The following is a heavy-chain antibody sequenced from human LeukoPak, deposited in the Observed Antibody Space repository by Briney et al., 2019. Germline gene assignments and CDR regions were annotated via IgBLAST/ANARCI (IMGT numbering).Heavy chain of an antibody. CDR3: ARDALLWFGELSNWFDP. CDR2: ISAYNGNT. D-gene: IGHD3-10*01. Sequence: ASVKVSCKASGYTFTSYGISWVRQAPGQGLEWTGWISAYNGNTNYAQKLQGRVTMTTDTSTSTAYMELRSLRSDDTAVYYCARDALLWFGELSNWFDPWGQGTLVTVSS. J-gene: IGHJ5*02. V-gene: IGHV1-18*01. CDR1: GYTFTSYG.